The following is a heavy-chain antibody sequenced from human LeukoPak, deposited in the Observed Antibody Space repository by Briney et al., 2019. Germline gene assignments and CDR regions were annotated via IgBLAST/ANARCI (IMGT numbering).Heavy chain of an antibody. CDR2: INHSGST. CDR1: GGSFSGYY. Sequence: SETLSLTCAVYGGSFSGYYWSWIRQPPGKGLEWIGEINHSGSTNYNPSLKSRVTISVDTSKNQFSLKLSSVTAADTAVYYCARDKLIGPHWYFDLWGRGTLVTVSS. V-gene: IGHV4-34*01. J-gene: IGHJ2*01. CDR3: ARDKLIGPHWYFDL. D-gene: IGHD5-24*01.